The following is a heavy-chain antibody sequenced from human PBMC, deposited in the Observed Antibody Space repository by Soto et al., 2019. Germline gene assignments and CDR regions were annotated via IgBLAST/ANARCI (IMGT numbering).Heavy chain of an antibody. Sequence: GESLKIPCKCSGYSFTSYWIGWVRQMPGKGLEWMGIIYPGDSDTRYSPSFQGQVTISADKSISTAYLQWSSLKASDTAMYYFAKHAGHRREQFAFCGQRSRVIGSS. D-gene: IGHD1-26*01. CDR2: IYPGDSDT. V-gene: IGHV5-51*01. J-gene: IGHJ4*02. CDR1: GYSFTSYW. CDR3: AKHAGHRREQFAF.